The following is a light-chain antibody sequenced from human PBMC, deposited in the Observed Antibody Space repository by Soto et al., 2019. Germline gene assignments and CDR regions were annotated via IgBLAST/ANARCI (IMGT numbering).Light chain of an antibody. CDR2: DVR. CDR3: SSYTSSSTYV. CDR1: SSDVGYYNY. V-gene: IGLV2-14*03. J-gene: IGLJ1*01. Sequence: QSAPTQPASVSGSPGQSITISCTGTSSDVGYYNYVSWYQQHPGKAPKLMIYDVRNRPSGVSNRFSGSKSGNTASLTISGLQAEDEADYYCSSYTSSSTYVFGTGTKLTVL.